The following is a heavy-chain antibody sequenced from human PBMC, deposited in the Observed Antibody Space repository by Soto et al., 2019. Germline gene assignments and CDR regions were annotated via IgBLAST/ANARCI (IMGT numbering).Heavy chain of an antibody. Sequence: EVQLVESGGGLVQPGGSLRLSCAASGFTFSSYSMNWVRQAPGKGLEWVSYISSSSSTIYYADAVKGRFTISRDNAKNSLYLQMNSLRDEDTAVYYCARDLDHRRKPFPRWPPSNPLDYWGQGTLVTVSS. J-gene: IGHJ4*02. CDR1: GFTFSSYS. CDR3: ARDLDHRRKPFPRWPPSNPLDY. CDR2: ISSSSSTI. D-gene: IGHD1-1*01. V-gene: IGHV3-48*02.